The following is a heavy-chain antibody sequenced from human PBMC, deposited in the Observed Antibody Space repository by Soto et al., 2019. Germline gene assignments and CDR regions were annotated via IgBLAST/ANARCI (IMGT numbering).Heavy chain of an antibody. CDR1: GYTFTSYG. CDR2: ISAYNGNT. V-gene: IGHV1-18*01. J-gene: IGHJ5*02. Sequence: ASVKVSCKASGYTFTSYGISWVRQAPGQGLEWMGWISAYNGNTNYAQKLQGRVTMTTDTSTSTAYMELRSLRSDDTAVYYCARYSSSWYANWFDPWGQGTLVIVSS. D-gene: IGHD6-13*01. CDR3: ARYSSSWYANWFDP.